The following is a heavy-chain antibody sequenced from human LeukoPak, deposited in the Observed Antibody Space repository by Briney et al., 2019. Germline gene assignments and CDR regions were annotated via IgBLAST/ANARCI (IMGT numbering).Heavy chain of an antibody. J-gene: IGHJ4*02. Sequence: GGSLRLSCAASGFTFSSYAMHWVRQAPGRGLEYVSAISSNGGSTYYANSVKGRFTISRDNSKNTLYLQMGSLRAEDMAVYYCARAGYYGSGSYVWGQGTLVTVS. CDR2: ISSNGGST. D-gene: IGHD3-10*01. CDR3: ARAGYYGSGSYV. V-gene: IGHV3-64*01. CDR1: GFTFSSYA.